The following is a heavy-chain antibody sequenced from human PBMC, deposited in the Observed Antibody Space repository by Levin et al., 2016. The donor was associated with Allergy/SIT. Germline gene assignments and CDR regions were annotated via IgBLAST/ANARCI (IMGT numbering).Heavy chain of an antibody. Sequence: WVRQAPGQGLEWMGGIIPIFGMANYAQNFQGRVTITADTSTSTAYMELSSLRSEDTAVYYCAKSNREYYYDSSGWGSNSWGQGTLVTVSS. V-gene: IGHV1-69*17. J-gene: IGHJ4*02. CDR3: AKSNREYYYDSSGWGSNS. D-gene: IGHD3-22*01. CDR2: IIPIFGMA.